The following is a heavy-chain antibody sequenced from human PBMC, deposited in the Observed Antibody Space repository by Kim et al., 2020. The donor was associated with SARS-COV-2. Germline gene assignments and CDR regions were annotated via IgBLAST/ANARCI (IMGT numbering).Heavy chain of an antibody. CDR2: IIPIFGTA. J-gene: IGHJ6*02. V-gene: IGHV1-69*13. Sequence: SVKVSCKASGGTFSSYAISWVRQAPGQGLEWMGGIIPIFGTANYAQKFQGRVTITADESTSTAYMELSSLRSEDTAVYYCASTTEYYYGSGSYYNVVNWYYYYGMDVWGQGTTVTVSS. CDR3: ASTTEYYYGSGSYYNVVNWYYYYGMDV. D-gene: IGHD3-10*01. CDR1: GGTFSSYA.